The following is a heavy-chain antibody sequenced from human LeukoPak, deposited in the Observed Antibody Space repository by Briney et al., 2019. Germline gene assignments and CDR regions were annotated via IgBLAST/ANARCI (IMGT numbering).Heavy chain of an antibody. CDR3: ARHYGNWYYFDY. V-gene: IGHV4-59*08. CDR1: GGSISSYY. D-gene: IGHD1-1*01. CDR2: IYYSGST. J-gene: IGHJ4*02. Sequence: PSETLSLTCTVSGGSISSYYWSGIRQPPGKGLEWIGYIYYSGSTNYNPSLKSRVTISVDTSKNQFSLKLNSVTAADTAVYYCARHYGNWYYFDYWGQGTLVTVSS.